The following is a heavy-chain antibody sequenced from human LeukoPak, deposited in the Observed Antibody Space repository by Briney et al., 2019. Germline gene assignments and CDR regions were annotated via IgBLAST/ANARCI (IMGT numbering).Heavy chain of an antibody. Sequence: GGSLRLSCAASGFTFSSYSMNWVRQAPGKGLEWVSSISSSSSYIYYADSVKGRFTISRDNAKNSLYLQMNSLRAEDTAVYYCARVEEITYYGSGSYSFFDYWGQGTLVTVSS. CDR1: GFTFSSYS. J-gene: IGHJ4*02. D-gene: IGHD3-10*01. CDR3: ARVEEITYYGSGSYSFFDY. V-gene: IGHV3-21*01. CDR2: ISSSSSYI.